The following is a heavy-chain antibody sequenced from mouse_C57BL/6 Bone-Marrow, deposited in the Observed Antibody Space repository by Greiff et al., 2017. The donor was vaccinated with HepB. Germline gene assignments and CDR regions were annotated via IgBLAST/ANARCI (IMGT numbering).Heavy chain of an antibody. CDR3: ARSSPYYGSSYGGYAMDY. J-gene: IGHJ4*01. D-gene: IGHD1-1*01. CDR1: GFSLSTSGMG. Sequence: QVTLKVSGPGILQSSQTLSLTCSFSGFSLSTSGMGVSWIRQPSGKGLEWLAHIYWDDDKRYNPSLKSRLTISKDTSRNQVFLKITSVDTADTATYYCARSSPYYGSSYGGYAMDYWGQGTSVTVSS. CDR2: IYWDDDK. V-gene: IGHV8-12*01.